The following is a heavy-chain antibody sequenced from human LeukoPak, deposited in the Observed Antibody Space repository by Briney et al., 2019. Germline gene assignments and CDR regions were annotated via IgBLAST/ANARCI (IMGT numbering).Heavy chain of an antibody. V-gene: IGHV1-2*06. Sequence: GASVKVSCKASGYTFIGYYVNWVREAPGQGLEWVGRINPNSGGADYVQKFQGRVTMTRDTSISTAYMELTRLRSDDTAVYYCARYHEDCRSASCYDWGQGTLVTVSS. CDR1: GYTFIGYY. J-gene: IGHJ4*02. CDR2: INPNSGGA. D-gene: IGHD2-2*01. CDR3: ARYHEDCRSASCYD.